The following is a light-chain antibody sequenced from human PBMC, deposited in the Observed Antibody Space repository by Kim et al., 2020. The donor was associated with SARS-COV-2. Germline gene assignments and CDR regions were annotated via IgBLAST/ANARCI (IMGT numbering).Light chain of an antibody. V-gene: IGKV3-20*01. CDR3: QQYGTSPYT. Sequence: LAPGERSSLPGRASQSVSRIQLALYQQKVGQTPRLLIYGASNRASGIPDRFSGSGSGTEFSLTISRLEPEDFAVYYCQQYGTSPYTFGQGTKLEI. J-gene: IGKJ2*01. CDR1: QSVSRIQ. CDR2: GAS.